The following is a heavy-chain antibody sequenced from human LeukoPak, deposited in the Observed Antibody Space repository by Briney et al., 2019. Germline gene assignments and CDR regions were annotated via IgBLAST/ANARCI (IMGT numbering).Heavy chain of an antibody. V-gene: IGHV1-18*01. J-gene: IGHJ3*02. CDR3: ASQKYYYDSSGTPYAFDI. Sequence: ASVKVSCKASGYTFTSYGISWVRQAPGHGLEWMGWISAYNGNTNYAQKLQGRVTMTTDTSTSTAYMELRSLRSDDTAVYYCASQKYYYDSSGTPYAFDIWGQGTMVTVSS. CDR2: ISAYNGNT. D-gene: IGHD3-22*01. CDR1: GYTFTSYG.